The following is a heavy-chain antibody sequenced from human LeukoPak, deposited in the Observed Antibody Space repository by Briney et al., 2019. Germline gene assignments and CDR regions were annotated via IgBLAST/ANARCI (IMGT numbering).Heavy chain of an antibody. CDR3: ARDHGIAAAGTFDY. J-gene: IGHJ4*02. CDR1: GGTFSSYA. Sequence: GSSVKVSCKASGGTFSSYAISWVRQAPGQGLEWMGGIIPIFGTANYAQKLQGRVTITADESTSTAYMELSSLRSEDTAVYYCARDHGIAAAGTFDYWGQGTLVTVSS. V-gene: IGHV1-69*01. CDR2: IIPIFGTA. D-gene: IGHD6-13*01.